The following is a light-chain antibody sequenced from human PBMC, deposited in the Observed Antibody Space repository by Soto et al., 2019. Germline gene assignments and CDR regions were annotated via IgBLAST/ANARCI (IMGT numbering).Light chain of an antibody. CDR3: HQYGSSPRT. V-gene: IGKV3-20*01. J-gene: IGKJ1*01. CDR1: QSVSSTS. CDR2: GAS. Sequence: DIVLTQSPGTVSLSPGERATLSCRASQSVSSTSFAWYQQKPGQPPRLLIYGASSRATGIPERFSGSGSGTDFTLTITRREPEDFAVYYCHQYGSSPRTFGQGTKVEIK.